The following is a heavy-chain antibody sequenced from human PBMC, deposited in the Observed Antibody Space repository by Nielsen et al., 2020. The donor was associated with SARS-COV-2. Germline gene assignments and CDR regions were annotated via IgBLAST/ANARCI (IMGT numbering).Heavy chain of an antibody. CDR3: ANGAAGGGMDV. CDR1: GFTFDDYA. V-gene: IGHV3-9*01. J-gene: IGHJ6*02. Sequence: GGSLRLSCAASGFTFDDYAMHWVRQAPGKGLEWVSGISWNSGSIGYADSVKGRFTISRDNAKNSLYLQMNSLRAEDTALYYCANGAAGGGMDVWGQGTTVTVSS. D-gene: IGHD6-13*01. CDR2: ISWNSGSI.